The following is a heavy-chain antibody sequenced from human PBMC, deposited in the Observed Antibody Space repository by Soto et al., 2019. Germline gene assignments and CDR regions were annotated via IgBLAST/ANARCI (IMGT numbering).Heavy chain of an antibody. D-gene: IGHD6-13*01. CDR3: ARAGSGSSPRKAFDI. J-gene: IGHJ3*02. V-gene: IGHV1-3*01. CDR1: GYTFTSYA. Sequence: QVQLVQSGAEVKKPGASVKVSCKASGYTFTSYAMHWVRQAPGQRLEWMGWINAGNGNTKYSQKFQGRVTITRDTSASTAYMELSSLRSEDTAGYYCARAGSGSSPRKAFDIWGQGTMVTVSS. CDR2: INAGNGNT.